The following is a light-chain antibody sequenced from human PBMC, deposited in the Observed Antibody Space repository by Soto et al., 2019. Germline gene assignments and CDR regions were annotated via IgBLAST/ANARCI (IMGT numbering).Light chain of an antibody. Sequence: SPEKGEIRASSASQSISTKVAWYQQKPGQVLRLLIYGGSTSVTCFPAGFSSSGSGTELTLRLSSLLSEKCAVYFCEQYNSWRDSFGGGTKVDIK. CDR1: QSISTK. CDR2: GGS. J-gene: IGKJ4*01. CDR3: EQYNSWRDS. V-gene: IGKV3-15*01.